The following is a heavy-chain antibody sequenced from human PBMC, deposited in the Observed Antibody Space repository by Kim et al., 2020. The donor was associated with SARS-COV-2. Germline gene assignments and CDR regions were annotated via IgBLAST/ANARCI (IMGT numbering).Heavy chain of an antibody. V-gene: IGHV3-23*01. J-gene: IGHJ2*01. Sequence: GGSLRLSCAASGFTFSSYAMSWVRQAPGKGLEWVSAISGSGGSTYYADSVKGRFTISRDNSKNTLYLQMNSLRAEDTAVYYCAKVPLLLWFGEAGWYFDLWGRDTLVTVSS. CDR1: GFTFSSYA. CDR2: ISGSGGST. D-gene: IGHD3-10*01. CDR3: AKVPLLLWFGEAGWYFDL.